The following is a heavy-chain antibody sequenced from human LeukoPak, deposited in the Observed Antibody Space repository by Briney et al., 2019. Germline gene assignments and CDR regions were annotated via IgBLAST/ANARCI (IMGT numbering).Heavy chain of an antibody. CDR2: IKQDGSEK. D-gene: IGHD3-10*01. CDR3: ARVSQIYGSGSYYYFDY. CDR1: GFTFSSYW. J-gene: IGHJ4*02. Sequence: GGSLRLSCAASGFTFSSYWMSWVRQAPGKGLEWVANIKQDGSEKYYVDSVKGRSTISRDNAKNSLYLQMNSLRAEDTAVYYCARVSQIYGSGSYYYFDYWGQGTLVTVSS. V-gene: IGHV3-7*03.